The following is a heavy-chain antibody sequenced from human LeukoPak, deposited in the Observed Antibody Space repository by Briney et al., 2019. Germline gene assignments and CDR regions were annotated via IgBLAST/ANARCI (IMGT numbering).Heavy chain of an antibody. CDR1: GGTFSSYA. CDR3: ARDMTTVTLFDY. Sequence: SVKVSCKASGGTFSSYAISWVRQAPGQGLEWMGRIIPIFGTANYVQKFQGRVTITTDESTSTAYMELSSLRSEDTAVYYCARDMTTVTLFDYWGQGTLVTVSS. J-gene: IGHJ4*02. CDR2: IIPIFGTA. V-gene: IGHV1-69*05. D-gene: IGHD4-17*01.